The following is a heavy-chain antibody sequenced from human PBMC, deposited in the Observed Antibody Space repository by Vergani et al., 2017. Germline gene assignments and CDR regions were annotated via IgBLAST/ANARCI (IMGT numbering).Heavy chain of an antibody. CDR2: ISSSSSTI. J-gene: IGHJ6*02. Sequence: EVQLVESGGGLVQPGGSLRLSCAASGFTFSSYSMNWVRQAPGKGLEWVSYISSSSSTIYYADSVKGRFTISRDNSKNTLYLQMNSLRAEDTAVYYCAKEGYYDFWSGYPYYYYGMDVWGQGP. V-gene: IGHV3-48*01. CDR3: AKEGYYDFWSGYPYYYYGMDV. CDR1: GFTFSSYS. D-gene: IGHD3-3*01.